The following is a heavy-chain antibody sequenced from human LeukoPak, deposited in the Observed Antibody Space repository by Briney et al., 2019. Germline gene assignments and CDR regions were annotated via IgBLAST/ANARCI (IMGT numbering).Heavy chain of an antibody. D-gene: IGHD2-2*01. CDR3: ARGRTVVPAASLYAFDI. CDR1: GFTFSSYS. CDR2: ISSSSSYI. J-gene: IGHJ3*02. V-gene: IGHV3-21*01. Sequence: GGSLRLSCAASGFTFSSYSMNWVRQAPGKGLEWVSSISSSSSYIYYADSVKGRFTISRDNAKNSLYLQMNSLRAEATAVYYCARGRTVVPAASLYAFDIWGQGTMVTVSS.